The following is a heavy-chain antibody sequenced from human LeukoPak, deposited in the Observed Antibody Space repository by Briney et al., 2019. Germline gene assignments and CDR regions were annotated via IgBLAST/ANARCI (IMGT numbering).Heavy chain of an antibody. CDR1: GYTFTSYG. J-gene: IGHJ5*02. D-gene: IGHD1-14*01. V-gene: IGHV1-18*01. CDR3: ARDEANQGGRGNWFDP. Sequence: ASVKVSCKASGYTFTSYGISWVRQAPGQGLEWMGWISAYNGNTNYAQKLQGRVTMTTDTSTSTAYMELRSLRSDDTAVYYCARDEANQGGRGNWFDPWGQGTLVTVSS. CDR2: ISAYNGNT.